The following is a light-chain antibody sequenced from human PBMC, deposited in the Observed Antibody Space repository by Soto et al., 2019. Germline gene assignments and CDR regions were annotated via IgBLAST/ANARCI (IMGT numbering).Light chain of an antibody. J-gene: IGLJ1*01. V-gene: IGLV2-14*01. CDR3: SSYTRSKTYV. CDR1: SSDVGGYNY. CDR2: EVS. Sequence: QSALTQPASVSGSPGQSITISCTGTSSDVGGYNYVSWSQQHPGKAPQLMIYEVSNRPSGVSNRFSGSKSGNTASLTISGLQAEDEADYYCSSYTRSKTYVFGTGTKVTGL.